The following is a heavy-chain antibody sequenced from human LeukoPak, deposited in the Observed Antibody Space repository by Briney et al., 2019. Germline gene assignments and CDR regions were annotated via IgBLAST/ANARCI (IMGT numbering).Heavy chain of an antibody. CDR2: IYSGGGT. CDR3: ARYDYGSGSYYNHTRKNGLNAFDI. J-gene: IGHJ3*02. CDR1: GFTVSSNY. Sequence: GGSLRLSCAASGFTVSSNYMSWVRQAPGKGLEWVSVIYSGGGTYYADSVKGRFTISRDNSKDTLYLQMNSLRAEDTAVYYCARYDYGSGSYYNHTRKNGLNAFDIWAKGQWSPSLQ. V-gene: IGHV3-66*01. D-gene: IGHD3-10*01.